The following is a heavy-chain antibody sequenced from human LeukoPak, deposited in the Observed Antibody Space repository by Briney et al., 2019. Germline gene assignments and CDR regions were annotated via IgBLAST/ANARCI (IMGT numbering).Heavy chain of an antibody. CDR2: IKHDGRDK. CDR1: GFTFNNYW. J-gene: IGHJ4*02. CDR3: ARSYTASGYYYGVAY. V-gene: IGHV3-7*01. D-gene: IGHD3-22*01. Sequence: GGSLRLSCAASGFTFNNYWMTWVRQAPGKGLEWVATIKHDGRDKHYVDSVKGRFATSRDNANNSVHLQMNSLRAEDTAVYFCARSYTASGYYYGVAYWGQGTLVSVSS.